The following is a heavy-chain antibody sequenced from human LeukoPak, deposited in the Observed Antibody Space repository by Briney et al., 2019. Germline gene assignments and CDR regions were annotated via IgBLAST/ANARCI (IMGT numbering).Heavy chain of an antibody. Sequence: SVKVSCKASGGTFSSYAISWVRQAPGQGLEWTGGIIPIFGTANYAQKFQGRVTITADESTSTAYMELSSLRSEDTAVYYCASVAYYYDSSGYYYDYCGQGTLVTVSS. CDR1: GGTFSSYA. CDR3: ASVAYYYDSSGYYYDY. CDR2: IIPIFGTA. V-gene: IGHV1-69*13. J-gene: IGHJ4*02. D-gene: IGHD3-22*01.